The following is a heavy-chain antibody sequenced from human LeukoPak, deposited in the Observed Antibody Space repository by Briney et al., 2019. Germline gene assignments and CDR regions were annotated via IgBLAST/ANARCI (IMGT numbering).Heavy chain of an antibody. V-gene: IGHV4-34*01. J-gene: IGHJ4*02. D-gene: IGHD4/OR15-4a*01. CDR1: GGSFSGYY. Sequence: SETLSLTCAVYGGSFSGYYWSWIRQPPGKGLEWIGEINHSGSTNYNPSLKSRVTISVDTSKNQFSLKLNSVTAADTAVYYCARAGIYGDYLDYWGQGTLVTVSS. CDR3: ARAGIYGDYLDY. CDR2: INHSGST.